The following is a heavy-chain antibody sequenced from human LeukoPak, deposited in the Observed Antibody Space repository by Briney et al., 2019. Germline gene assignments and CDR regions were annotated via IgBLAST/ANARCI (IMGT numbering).Heavy chain of an antibody. J-gene: IGHJ3*02. Sequence: GGSLRLSXAAXGXXXDDYAXHWVRQAPXXXXXXXXXIXWXXGSIGYADSVKGRFTISRDNAKNSLYLQMNSLRAEDTALYYCAKGLGVVVPAAIFRDDAFDIWGQGTMVTVSS. CDR2: IXWXXGSI. CDR1: GXXXDDYA. D-gene: IGHD2-2*02. CDR3: AKGLGVVVPAAIFRDDAFDI. V-gene: IGHV3-9*01.